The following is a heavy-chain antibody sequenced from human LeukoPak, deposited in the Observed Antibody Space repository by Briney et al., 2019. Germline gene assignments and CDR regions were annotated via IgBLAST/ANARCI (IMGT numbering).Heavy chain of an antibody. CDR1: GFTFDDDG. Sequence: GGSLRLSCAASGFTFDDDGLSWVRQAPGKGLEWVSTINWNGGSTGYADSVKGRFTISRDNAKNTLYLQMNSLRAEDTAVYYCARVPVGGNRAFDIWGQGTMVTVSS. J-gene: IGHJ3*02. D-gene: IGHD6-19*01. CDR2: INWNGGST. V-gene: IGHV3-20*04. CDR3: ARVPVGGNRAFDI.